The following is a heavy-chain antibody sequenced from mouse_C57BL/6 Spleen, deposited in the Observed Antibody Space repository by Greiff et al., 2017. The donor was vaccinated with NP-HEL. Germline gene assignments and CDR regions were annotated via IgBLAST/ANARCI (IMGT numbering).Heavy chain of an antibody. D-gene: IGHD3-3*01. V-gene: IGHV3-6*01. J-gene: IGHJ2*01. CDR1: GYSITSGYY. Sequence: ESGPGLVKPSQSLSLTCSVTGYSITSGYYWNWIRQFPGNKLEWMGYISYDGSNNYNPSLKNRISITRDTSKNQFFLKLNSVTTEDTATYYGARAGGGRYFDYWGQGTTLTVSS. CDR3: ARAGGGRYFDY. CDR2: ISYDGSN.